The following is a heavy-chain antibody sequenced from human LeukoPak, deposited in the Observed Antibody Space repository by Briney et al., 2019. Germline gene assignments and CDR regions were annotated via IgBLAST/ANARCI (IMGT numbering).Heavy chain of an antibody. CDR3: WRARYYAFAF. CDR1: GFTFSYYS. J-gene: IGHJ3*01. CDR2: INSGSTI. D-gene: IGHD3-9*01. V-gene: IGHV3-48*02. Sequence: GGSLRLSCAASGFTFSYYSMNWVRQAPGKGLEWISYINSGSTISYSDAAKGGFTISRDNTENSLYLQMNNLREEEAAVDFCWRARYYAFAFWGQGTMVTVSS.